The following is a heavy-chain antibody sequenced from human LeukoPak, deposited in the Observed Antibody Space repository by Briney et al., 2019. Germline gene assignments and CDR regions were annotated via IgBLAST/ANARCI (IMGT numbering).Heavy chain of an antibody. CDR3: ARRAYSSGYYYFDY. V-gene: IGHV4-59*01. Sequence: PSETLSLTCTVSGGSISSYYWSWIRQPPGEGLEWIGYIYYSGSTNYNPSLKSRVTISVDTSKNQFSLKLSSVTAADTAVYYCARRAYSSGYYYFDYWGQETLVTVSS. J-gene: IGHJ4*02. D-gene: IGHD3-22*01. CDR2: IYYSGST. CDR1: GGSISSYY.